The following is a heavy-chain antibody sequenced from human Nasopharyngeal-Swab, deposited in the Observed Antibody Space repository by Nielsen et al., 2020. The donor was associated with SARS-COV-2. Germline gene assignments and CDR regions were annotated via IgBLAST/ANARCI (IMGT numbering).Heavy chain of an antibody. Sequence: AAENVPYKPCGYSLNSYYMHWVRQAPGQGLEWMGIINPSGGSTSYAQKFQGRVTMTRDTSTSTVYMELSSLRSEDTAVYYCARVRGYSYGYGDYWGQGTLVTVSS. CDR2: INPSGGST. CDR1: GYSLNSYY. V-gene: IGHV1-46*02. D-gene: IGHD5-18*01. J-gene: IGHJ4*02. CDR3: ARVRGYSYGYGDY.